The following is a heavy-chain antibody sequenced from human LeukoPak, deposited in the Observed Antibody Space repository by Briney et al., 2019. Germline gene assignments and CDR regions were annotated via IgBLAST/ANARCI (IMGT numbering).Heavy chain of an antibody. CDR2: INHSGST. Sequence: SETLSLTCAVYGGSFSGYYWSWIRQPPGKGLEWIGEINHSGSTNYNPPLKSRVTISVDTSKNQFSLKLSSVTAADTAVYYCARRETRTPLGWVYFDYWGQGTLVTVSS. CDR1: GGSFSGYY. D-gene: IGHD1-14*01. V-gene: IGHV4-34*01. J-gene: IGHJ4*02. CDR3: ARRETRTPLGWVYFDY.